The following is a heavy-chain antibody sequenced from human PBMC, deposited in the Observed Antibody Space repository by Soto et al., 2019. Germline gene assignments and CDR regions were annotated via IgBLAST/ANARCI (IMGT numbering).Heavy chain of an antibody. J-gene: IGHJ4*02. CDR1: GFTFSSYG. CDR3: AKENPAPMPNDY. CDR2: ISYEGSNK. Sequence: QVQLVESGGGVVQPGRSLRLSCSASGFTFSSYGMHWVRQAPGKGLEWVAVISYEGSNKYYADSVKGRFTISRDNSKNTLYLQMNSLRAEDTAVYYCAKENPAPMPNDYWGQGTLVTVSS. D-gene: IGHD2-2*01. V-gene: IGHV3-30*18.